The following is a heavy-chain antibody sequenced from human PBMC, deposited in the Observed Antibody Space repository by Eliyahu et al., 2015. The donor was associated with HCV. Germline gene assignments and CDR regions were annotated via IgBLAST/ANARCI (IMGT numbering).Heavy chain of an antibody. D-gene: IGHD3-10*01. CDR3: AKDRGEILWFGELFDY. CDR1: GVTFRSYX. Sequence: RPSCAASGVTFRSYXMXWVRXAPGKGLEWVAXLRYDGSNKYYAXSVKGRFTISRDNSKNTLYLQMNSLRAEDTAVYYCAKDRGEILWFGELFDYWGQGTLVTVSS. CDR2: LRYDGSNK. V-gene: IGHV3-30*02. J-gene: IGHJ4*02.